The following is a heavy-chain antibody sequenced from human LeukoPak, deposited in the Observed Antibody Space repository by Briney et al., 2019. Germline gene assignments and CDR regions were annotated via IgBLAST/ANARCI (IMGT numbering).Heavy chain of an antibody. V-gene: IGHV4-59*01. CDR2: IYYSGST. D-gene: IGHD3-22*01. Sequence: SETLSLTCTVPLGSISSYFWSWMRQPPGKGREWIGYIYYSGSTNYNPSLKSRVTISVDASKNQCAQKLGSVTAADTAVYYCARGLGYFDYWGQGTLVTVSS. CDR1: LGSISSYF. J-gene: IGHJ4*02. CDR3: ARGLGYFDY.